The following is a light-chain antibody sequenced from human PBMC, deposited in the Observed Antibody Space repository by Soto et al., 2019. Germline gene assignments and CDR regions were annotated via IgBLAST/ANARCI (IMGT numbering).Light chain of an antibody. CDR3: QQYNNWPRT. Sequence: EIVMTQSPATLSVSPGERATFSCRASQSVRSDLVWYQQKPGQAPRLLIYGASTRATAIPARYSGSGSGTEFNLTISSLQSEDFDVYYCQQYNNWPRTLGQGTNVDIK. CDR2: GAS. CDR1: QSVRSD. V-gene: IGKV3-15*01. J-gene: IGKJ1*01.